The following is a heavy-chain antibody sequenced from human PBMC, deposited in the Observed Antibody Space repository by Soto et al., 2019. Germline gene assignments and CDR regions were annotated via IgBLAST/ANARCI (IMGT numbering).Heavy chain of an antibody. CDR2: IFDRGSA. D-gene: IGHD3-3*01. V-gene: IGHV4-31*02. Sequence: QVQLQESGPGLVKPSQTLSLTCYVSCGSITSGGYSWTWIRHQPVKALQRIGYIFDRGSAYYNPSLNSRLKISVDTGKNIFSVGLSSVTAADTAVYFCARGSGYYRTFDSWGQGTLVSVSS. CDR3: ARGSGYYRTFDS. J-gene: IGHJ4*02. CDR1: CGSITSGGYS.